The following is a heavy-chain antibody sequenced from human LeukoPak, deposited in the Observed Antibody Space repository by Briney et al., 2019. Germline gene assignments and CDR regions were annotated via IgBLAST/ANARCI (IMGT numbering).Heavy chain of an antibody. V-gene: IGHV4-61*02. D-gene: IGHD5-24*01. Sequence: SETLSLTCTVSGGSISSGSYYWSWIRQPAGKGLEWIGRIYTSGSTNYNPSLKSRVTISVDTSKNQFSLKLSSVTAADTAVYYCARGGEWLQPPYFDYWGQGTLVTVSS. CDR3: ARGGEWLQPPYFDY. CDR2: IYTSGST. CDR1: GGSISSGSYY. J-gene: IGHJ4*02.